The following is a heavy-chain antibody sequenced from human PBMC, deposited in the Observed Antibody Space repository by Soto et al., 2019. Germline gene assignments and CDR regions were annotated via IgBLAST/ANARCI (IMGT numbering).Heavy chain of an antibody. CDR1: GGTFSSYA. V-gene: IGHV1-69*13. D-gene: IGHD6-6*01. CDR2: IIPIFGTA. CDR3: ARGGSSSEYYYYGMDV. Sequence: ASVKVFCKASGGTFSSYAISWVRQAPGQGLEWMGGIIPIFGTANYAQKFQGRVTITADESTSTAYMELSSLRSEDTAVYYCARGGSSSEYYYYGMDVWGQGTTVTVSS. J-gene: IGHJ6*02.